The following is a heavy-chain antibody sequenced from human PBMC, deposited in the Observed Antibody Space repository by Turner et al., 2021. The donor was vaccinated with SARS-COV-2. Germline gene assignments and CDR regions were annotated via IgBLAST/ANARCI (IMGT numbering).Heavy chain of an antibody. CDR1: GGSISSKS. V-gene: IGHV4-59*08. J-gene: IGHJ6*02. CDR3: ARHLGSAGGYDHGMNV. Sequence: QVQLHESGPGQVRPSETLSLPCTGSGGSISSKSWSWSRQSQGRGLEWIGYFYKIGSIDYNPTLGSRVTISVDTSKNQLSLNMISVTAADTAVYYCARHLGSAGGYDHGMNVWGQGTSVIVSS. D-gene: IGHD6-13*01. CDR2: FYKIGSI.